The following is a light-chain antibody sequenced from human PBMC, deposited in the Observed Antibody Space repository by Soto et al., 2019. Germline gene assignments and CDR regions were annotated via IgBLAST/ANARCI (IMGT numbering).Light chain of an antibody. V-gene: IGKV2-28*01. Sequence: DIVMTQSPLSLPVTPGEPASISCRSSQSLLHSNGYNYLDWYLQKPGQSPQLLIYLGSNRASGVPDRFSCSGSGTDFTLKISRVEDEDVGVYYCMQALQTPLYTFGQGTKLAIK. CDR2: LGS. J-gene: IGKJ2*01. CDR1: QSLLHSNGYNY. CDR3: MQALQTPLYT.